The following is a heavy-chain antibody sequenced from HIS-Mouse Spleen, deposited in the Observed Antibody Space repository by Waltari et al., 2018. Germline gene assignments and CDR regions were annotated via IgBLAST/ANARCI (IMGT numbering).Heavy chain of an antibody. CDR3: TRGVRYFDWIH. D-gene: IGHD3-9*01. J-gene: IGHJ4*02. CDR1: GFTFGDYA. V-gene: IGHV3-49*03. Sequence: EVQLVESGGGLVQPGRSLRLSCTASGFTFGDYAMGWFCQAPGKGLEWVGFIRSKAYGGTTEYAASVKGRFTISRDDSKSIAYLQMNSLKTEDTAVYYCTRGVRYFDWIHWGQGTLVTVSS. CDR2: IRSKAYGGTT.